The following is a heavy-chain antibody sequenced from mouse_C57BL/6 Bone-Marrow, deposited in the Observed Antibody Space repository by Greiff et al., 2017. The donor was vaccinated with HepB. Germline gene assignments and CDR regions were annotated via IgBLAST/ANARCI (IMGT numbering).Heavy chain of an antibody. Sequence: EVMLVESGGGLVQPGGSLKLSCAASGFTFSDYYMYWVRQTPEKRLEWVAYISNGGGSTYYPDTVKGRFTISRDNAKNTLYLQMSRLKSEDTAMYYCARLFITTVVDWWYFDVWGTGTTVTVSS. CDR3: ARLFITTVVDWWYFDV. D-gene: IGHD1-1*01. J-gene: IGHJ1*03. CDR1: GFTFSDYY. V-gene: IGHV5-12*01. CDR2: ISNGGGST.